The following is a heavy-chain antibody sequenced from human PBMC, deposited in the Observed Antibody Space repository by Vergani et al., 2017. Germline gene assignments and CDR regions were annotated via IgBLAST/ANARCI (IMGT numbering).Heavy chain of an antibody. D-gene: IGHD2-2*02. CDR1: GFPFSSYA. J-gene: IGHJ3*02. CDR3: AKDVGVYCSSTSCYSGAFDI. Sequence: EVQLLESGGGLVQPGGSLSLPCAASGFPFSSYAMSWVRQAPGKGLEWVSAISGSGGSTYYAAPVKGRFTISRDNSKNTLYLQMNTLRAEDTAVYYCAKDVGVYCSSTSCYSGAFDIWGQGTMVTVSS. V-gene: IGHV3-23*01. CDR2: ISGSGGST.